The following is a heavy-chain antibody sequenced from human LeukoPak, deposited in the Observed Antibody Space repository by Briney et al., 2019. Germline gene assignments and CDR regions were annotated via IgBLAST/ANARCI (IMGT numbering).Heavy chain of an antibody. CDR2: TRNKANSYTT. Sequence: PGGSLRLSCAASGFTFSDYYMDWVRQAPGKGLEWVGRTRNKANSYTTEYAASVAGRFTMSRDDSKNSLWLQMNSLKTDDTAVYYCVRGAASGYLDYWGQGTLVTVSS. D-gene: IGHD3-22*01. J-gene: IGHJ4*02. CDR3: VRGAASGYLDY. V-gene: IGHV3-72*01. CDR1: GFTFSDYY.